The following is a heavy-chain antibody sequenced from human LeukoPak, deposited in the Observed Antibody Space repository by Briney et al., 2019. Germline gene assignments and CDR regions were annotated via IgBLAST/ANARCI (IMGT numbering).Heavy chain of an antibody. J-gene: IGHJ4*02. V-gene: IGHV1-18*04. CDR3: ARVYQLANQVLDY. CDR2: INAYNGNT. CDR1: GYTFTSYG. Sequence: ASVKVSCKASGYTFTSYGISWVRQAPGQGLEWMGGINAYNGNTNYAHKLQGRLTMTTDTSTSTAYMELRILRSDDTAVYYCARVYQLANQVLDYWGQGTLVTVSS. D-gene: IGHD2-2*01.